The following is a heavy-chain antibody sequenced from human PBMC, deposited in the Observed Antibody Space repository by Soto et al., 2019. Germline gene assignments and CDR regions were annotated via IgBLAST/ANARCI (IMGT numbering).Heavy chain of an antibody. CDR3: ARDTDYYYYYGMDV. CDR2: ISAYNGNT. Sequence: GASVNVSCKASGYTFTSYSISWVRQAPGQGLEWMGWISAYNGNTNYAQKLQGRVTMTTDTSTSTAYMELRSLRSDDTAVYYCARDTDYYYYYGMDVWGQGTTVTVSS. D-gene: IGHD4-4*01. CDR1: GYTFTSYS. J-gene: IGHJ6*02. V-gene: IGHV1-18*01.